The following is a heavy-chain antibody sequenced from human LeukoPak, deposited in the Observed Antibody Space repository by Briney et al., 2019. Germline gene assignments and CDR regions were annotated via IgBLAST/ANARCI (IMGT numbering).Heavy chain of an antibody. Sequence: SETLSLTCTVSGGSISSYYWSWIRQPPGKGLEWIGYIYYSGSTNYNPSLKSRVTISVDTSKNQFSLKLSSVTAADTAVYYCASQDIVVVVAGALHYGMDVWGQGTTVTVSS. CDR1: GGSISSYY. CDR3: ASQDIVVVVAGALHYGMDV. D-gene: IGHD2-15*01. CDR2: IYYSGST. V-gene: IGHV4-59*12. J-gene: IGHJ6*02.